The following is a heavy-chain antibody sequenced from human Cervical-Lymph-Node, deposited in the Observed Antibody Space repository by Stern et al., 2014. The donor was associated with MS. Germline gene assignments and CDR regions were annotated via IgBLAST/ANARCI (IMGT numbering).Heavy chain of an antibody. Sequence: LVQSGGSLRLSCAASGFNVNTYYMSWVRQAPGKGLEWVATMYSGGSTYAADSVKGRFTISRDTSRNTLSLQMNNLRAEDMAVYYCVRGHSQAYDYWGQGTLVTVSS. CDR3: VRGHSQAYDY. CDR2: MYSGGST. CDR1: GFNVNTYY. D-gene: IGHD4-11*01. V-gene: IGHV3-53*01. J-gene: IGHJ4*02.